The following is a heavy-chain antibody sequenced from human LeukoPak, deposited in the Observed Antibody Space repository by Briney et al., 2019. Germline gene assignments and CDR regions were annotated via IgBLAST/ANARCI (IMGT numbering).Heavy chain of an antibody. J-gene: IGHJ5*02. CDR3: ARHGASQQLVRGNWFDP. D-gene: IGHD6-13*01. Sequence: KPSETLSLTCTVSGGSISSYYWSWIRQPPGKGLEWIGYIYYSGSTNYNPSLKSRVTISVDTSKNQFSLKLSSVTAADTAVYYCARHGASQQLVRGNWFDPWGQGTLVTVSS. V-gene: IGHV4-59*08. CDR1: GGSISSYY. CDR2: IYYSGST.